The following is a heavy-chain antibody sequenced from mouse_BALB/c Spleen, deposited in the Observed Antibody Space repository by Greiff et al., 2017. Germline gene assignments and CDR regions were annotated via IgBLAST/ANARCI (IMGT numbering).Heavy chain of an antibody. Sequence: EVQRVESGGGLVQPKGSLKLSCAASGFTFNTYAMNWVRQAPGKGLEWVARIRSKSNNYATYYADSVKDRFTISRDDSQSMLYLQMNNLKTEDTAMYYCVRHVGDYDPYFDYWGQGTTLTVSS. CDR2: IRSKSNNYAT. CDR1: GFTFNTYA. J-gene: IGHJ2*01. CDR3: VRHVGDYDPYFDY. V-gene: IGHV10-1*02. D-gene: IGHD2-4*01.